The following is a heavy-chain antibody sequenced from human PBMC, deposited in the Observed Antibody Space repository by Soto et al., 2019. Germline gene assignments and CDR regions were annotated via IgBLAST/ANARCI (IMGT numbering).Heavy chain of an antibody. V-gene: IGHV4-61*01. CDR1: GGSVSSGSFY. J-gene: IGHJ6*02. Sequence: SETLSLTCTVSGGSVSSGSFYWSWIRRPPGKGLEWIGYFYDSGSTNYNPSLRSRVTMSVDTSKNQFSLKLSSVTAADTAVYYCAASAPPATNYYYAMDVWGQWTTVTVSS. CDR2: FYDSGST. CDR3: AASAPPATNYYYAMDV. D-gene: IGHD5-12*01.